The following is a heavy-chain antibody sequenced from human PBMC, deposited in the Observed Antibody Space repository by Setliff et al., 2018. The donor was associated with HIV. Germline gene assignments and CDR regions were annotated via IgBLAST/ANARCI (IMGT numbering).Heavy chain of an antibody. J-gene: IGHJ3*01. CDR2: ISAAGTI. D-gene: IGHD5-18*01. CDR3: AREWSYGAFDTFDV. CDR1: GGSISSYY. V-gene: IGHV4-4*07. Sequence: LSLTCTVSGGSISSYYWSWIRQPAGKRLEFIGRISAAGTINYNPSLRSRVTLSVDTSENQFSLTVNSVTAADTAVYYCAREWSYGAFDTFDVWGQGTMVTVSS.